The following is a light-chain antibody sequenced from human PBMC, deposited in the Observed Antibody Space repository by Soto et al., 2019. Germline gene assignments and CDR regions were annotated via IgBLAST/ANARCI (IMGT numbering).Light chain of an antibody. CDR1: KLGSKY. J-gene: IGLJ2*01. Sequence: SYELTQPPSVSVSPGQTAGITCSGDKLGSKYVCWYQQKPGQSPVVVIYQDSKRPSGIPERFSGSNSENTATLTISGTQAMDEADYYCLAWDSSTVVFGGGTKLTVL. CDR3: LAWDSSTVV. CDR2: QDS. V-gene: IGLV3-1*01.